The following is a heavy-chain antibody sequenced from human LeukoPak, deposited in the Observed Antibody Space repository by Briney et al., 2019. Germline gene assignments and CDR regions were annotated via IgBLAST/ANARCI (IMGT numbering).Heavy chain of an antibody. CDR3: ARANHDYSNERPLWD. CDR1: GLTFSSYT. Sequence: GGSLRLSCAASGLTFSSYTMNWVRQAPGKGLEWVSSISSSSNYLYYADSVKGRFTISRDNVKNSVYLQMKSLRAEATAVNFCARANHDYSNERPLWDWGQGTLVTVSS. J-gene: IGHJ4*02. CDR2: ISSSSNYL. D-gene: IGHD4-11*01. V-gene: IGHV3-21*01.